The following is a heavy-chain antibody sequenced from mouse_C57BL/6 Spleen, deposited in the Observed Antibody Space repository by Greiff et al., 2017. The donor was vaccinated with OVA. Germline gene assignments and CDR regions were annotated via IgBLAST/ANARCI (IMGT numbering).Heavy chain of an antibody. Sequence: QVYVKQSGAELVKPGASVKMSCKASGYTFTTYPIEWMKQNHGKSLEWIGNFHPYNDDTKYNEKFKGKATLTVEKSSSTVYLELSRLTSDDSAVYYCARGIYYDYDLYAMDYWGQGTSVTVSS. D-gene: IGHD2-4*01. V-gene: IGHV1-47*01. CDR1: GYTFTTYP. J-gene: IGHJ4*01. CDR2: FHPYNDDT. CDR3: ARGIYYDYDLYAMDY.